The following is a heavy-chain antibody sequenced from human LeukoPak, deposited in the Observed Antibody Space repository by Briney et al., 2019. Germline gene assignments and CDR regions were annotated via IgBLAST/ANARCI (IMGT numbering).Heavy chain of an antibody. J-gene: IGHJ6*02. CDR1: GFTFSNYG. CDR2: ISYDGSNE. D-gene: IGHD1-14*01. CDR3: AKVREPTYIEYGMDV. Sequence: GGSLRLSCEASGFTFSNYGMHWVGQAPGKGLEWVAVISYDGSNEYYRDLVKGRFTISRDNSKNALYLQMNSLGAEDTDVYYCAKVREPTYIEYGMDVWGQGTTVTVSS. V-gene: IGHV3-30*18.